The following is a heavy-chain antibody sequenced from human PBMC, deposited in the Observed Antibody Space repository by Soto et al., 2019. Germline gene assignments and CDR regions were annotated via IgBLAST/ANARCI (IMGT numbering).Heavy chain of an antibody. J-gene: IGHJ5*01. D-gene: IGHD6-6*01. CDR3: GKEMFPRTVLDGSSPWGDS. Sequence: GGSLRLTCAASGFTFSSYAVRWVRQAPGKGLEWVAVISYGGGNKYYGDSVKGRFTISRDDSDNTLFLQITSLRVEDTGVYYCGKEMFPRTVLDGSSPWGDSWGQGTLVTVSS. CDR2: ISYGGGNK. CDR1: GFTFSSYA. V-gene: IGHV3-30*18.